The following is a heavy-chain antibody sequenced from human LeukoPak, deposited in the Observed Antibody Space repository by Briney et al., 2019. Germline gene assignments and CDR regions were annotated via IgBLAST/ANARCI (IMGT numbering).Heavy chain of an antibody. CDR2: IYYSGST. CDR3: ARAVTSEGNFDY. J-gene: IGHJ4*02. D-gene: IGHD4-17*01. Sequence: SETLSLTCTVSGGSISSYYWSWIRRPPGKGLEWIGYIYYSGSTNYNPSLKSRVTISVDTSKNQFSLKLSSVTAADTAVYYCARAVTSEGNFDYWGQGTLVTVSS. CDR1: GGSISSYY. V-gene: IGHV4-59*01.